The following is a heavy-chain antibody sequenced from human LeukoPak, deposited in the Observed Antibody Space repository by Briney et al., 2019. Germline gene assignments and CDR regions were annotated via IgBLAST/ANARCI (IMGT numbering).Heavy chain of an antibody. CDR1: GFTFSNYD. CDR3: AKGDFYGSGTYLFYFDS. Sequence: RGSLRLSCAASGFTFSNYDMNWVRQAPGKGLEWVAVISYDGTNKNYADSVKGRFTISRDNTKNTMSMQMNSLSAEDTAVYYCAKGDFYGSGTYLFYFDSWGQGTLVTVSS. CDR2: ISYDGTNK. J-gene: IGHJ4*02. V-gene: IGHV3-30*18. D-gene: IGHD3-10*01.